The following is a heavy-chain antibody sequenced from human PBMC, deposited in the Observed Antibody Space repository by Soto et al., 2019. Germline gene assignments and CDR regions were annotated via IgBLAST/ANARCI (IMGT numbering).Heavy chain of an antibody. CDR3: AKDTYYHDSSGYYIFDY. Sequence: GGSLRLSCEASGFTFDDYTMHWVRQAPGKGLKWVSLISWDGGSTYYADSVKGRFTISRDNSKNSLYLQMNSLRAEDTAVYYCAKDTYYHDSSGYYIFDYWGQGTLVTVSS. V-gene: IGHV3-43*01. CDR2: ISWDGGST. J-gene: IGHJ4*02. CDR1: GFTFDDYT. D-gene: IGHD3-22*01.